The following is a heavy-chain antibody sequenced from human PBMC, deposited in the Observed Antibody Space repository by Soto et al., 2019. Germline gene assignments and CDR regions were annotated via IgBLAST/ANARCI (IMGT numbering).Heavy chain of an antibody. CDR3: AKRNIDQSNPHSLDY. V-gene: IGHV3-30*18. J-gene: IGHJ4*02. Sequence: PGGSLRLSCAASGFTFSGYGMHWVRQAPGKGLEWVAVISYDVSYKNYAGSVKGRFTISRDNSKDTLYLQMNSLRGEDTAVYYCAKRNIDQSNPHSLDYWGQGTLVTVSS. CDR1: GFTFSGYG. D-gene: IGHD4-4*01. CDR2: ISYDVSYK.